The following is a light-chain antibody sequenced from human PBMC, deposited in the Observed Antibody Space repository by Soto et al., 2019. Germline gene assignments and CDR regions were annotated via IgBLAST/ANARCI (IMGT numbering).Light chain of an antibody. V-gene: IGLV2-14*01. CDR2: EVS. CDR1: RSDVGGYNY. Sequence: QSALTQPASVSGSPGQKITISCTGTRSDVGGYNYLSWYQQHPGKAPKVMIYEVSNRPSGVSNRFSGSKSGNTASLTISGLQAEDEADYFCSSYTTSGTPVFGGGTKLTVL. J-gene: IGLJ3*02. CDR3: SSYTTSGTPV.